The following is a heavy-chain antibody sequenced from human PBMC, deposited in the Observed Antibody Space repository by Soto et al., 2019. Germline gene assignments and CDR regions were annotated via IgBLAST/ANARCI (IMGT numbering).Heavy chain of an antibody. D-gene: IGHD2-2*01. CDR2: IYYSGST. J-gene: IGHJ5*02. CDR1: GGSISSYY. Sequence: SETLSLTCTVSGGSISSYYWSWIRQPPGKGLEWIGYIYYSGSTNYNPSLKSRVTISVDTSKNQFSLKLSSVTAADTAVYYCARAGCSSTSCYWGYNWFDPWGQGTLVTVSS. V-gene: IGHV4-59*01. CDR3: ARAGCSSTSCYWGYNWFDP.